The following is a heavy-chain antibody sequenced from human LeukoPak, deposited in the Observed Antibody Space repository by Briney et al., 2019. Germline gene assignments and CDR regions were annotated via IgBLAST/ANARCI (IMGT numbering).Heavy chain of an antibody. CDR2: IYYSGST. D-gene: IGHD4/OR15-4a*01. J-gene: IGHJ6*02. CDR1: GGSISSYY. Sequence: SETLSLTCTVSGGSISSYYWSWIRQPPGKGLEWIGYIYYSGSTNYNPSLKSRVTISVDTSKNQFSLKLSSVTAADTAVYYCARDFRFKVLNYYYYYGMDVWGQGTTVTVSS. CDR3: ARDFRFKVLNYYYYYGMDV. V-gene: IGHV4-59*12.